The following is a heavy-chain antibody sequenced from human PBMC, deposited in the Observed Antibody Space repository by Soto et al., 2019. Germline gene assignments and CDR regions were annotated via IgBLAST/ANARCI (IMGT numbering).Heavy chain of an antibody. V-gene: IGHV3-48*03. J-gene: IGHJ5*02. CDR2: ISRSGDTI. D-gene: IGHD6-19*01. CDR1: GFTFSSYE. CDR3: ARGVSSGWPRTNRFDP. Sequence: PGGSLRLSCAASGFTFSSYEMNWVRQAPGKGLEWVSYISRSGDTIHDADSVKGRFTISRDNDKKSLYLHMNSLRAEDTAVYYCARGVSSGWPRTNRFDPWGQGTLVTVSS.